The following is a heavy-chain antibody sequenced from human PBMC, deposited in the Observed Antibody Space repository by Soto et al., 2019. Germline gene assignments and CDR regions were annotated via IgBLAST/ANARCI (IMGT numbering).Heavy chain of an antibody. D-gene: IGHD3-9*01. CDR3: ARPPGYISDWYYFDL. Sequence: ASVKVSCKASGHSFIDYYMHWVRQAPGQGFEWMGRISPKSGGTNYAQKFEGRVTMTWDTSLNTAYMELSSLISEDTAVYYCARPPGYISDWYYFDLWGQGTLVTVSS. V-gene: IGHV1-2*02. J-gene: IGHJ4*02. CDR2: ISPKSGGT. CDR1: GHSFIDYY.